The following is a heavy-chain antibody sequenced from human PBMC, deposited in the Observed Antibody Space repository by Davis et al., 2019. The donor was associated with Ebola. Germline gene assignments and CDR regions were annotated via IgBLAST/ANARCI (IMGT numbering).Heavy chain of an antibody. J-gene: IGHJ3*02. Sequence: GESLKISCNGSGYSFTSYWIGWVRQMPGKGLEWKGIIYPADSDTRYSPSFQGQVTISADKSISTAYLQWSSLKASDTAMYYCATYYYHSSGYFYHAFDIWGHGTMVTVSS. D-gene: IGHD3-22*01. CDR1: GYSFTSYW. V-gene: IGHV5-51*01. CDR2: IYPADSDT. CDR3: ATYYYHSSGYFYHAFDI.